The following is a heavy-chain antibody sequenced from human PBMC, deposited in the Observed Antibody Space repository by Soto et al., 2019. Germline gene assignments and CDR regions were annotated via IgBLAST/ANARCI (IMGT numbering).Heavy chain of an antibody. CDR2: KYYSGAT. V-gene: IGHV4-30-4*01. CDR3: ARGRSNYFYYGLDV. J-gene: IGHJ6*02. CDR1: GGSIKSDYY. Sequence: PSETLSLTCTVSGGSIKSDYYWAWVRQPPGGGLQWMGYKYYSGATDSDPSLEARVSFSVDTSKNQFFLNLTSVTVADTAVYFCARGRSNYFYYGLDVWGPGIPVTVSS.